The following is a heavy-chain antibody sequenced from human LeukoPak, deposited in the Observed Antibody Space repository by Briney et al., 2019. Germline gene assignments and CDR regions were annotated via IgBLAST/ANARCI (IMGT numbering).Heavy chain of an antibody. CDR1: GIALPGTG. CDR2: ISGSGGST. J-gene: IGHJ5*02. V-gene: IGHV3-23*01. CDR3: ARAEDSSCHRTRSFDP. Sequence: GGSLRLSCALLGIALPGTGMGGCGQAPGKGLEWVSAISGSGGSTYYADSVKGRFTISRDNSKNTLYLQRNSLRAEDTAVYYCARAEDSSCHRTRSFDPWGQGTLVTVSS. D-gene: IGHD6-13*01.